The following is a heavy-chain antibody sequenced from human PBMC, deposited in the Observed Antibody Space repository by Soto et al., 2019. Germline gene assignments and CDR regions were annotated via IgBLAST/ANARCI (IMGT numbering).Heavy chain of an antibody. CDR1: GFTFSSYG. J-gene: IGHJ6*02. CDR2: ISYDGSNK. D-gene: IGHD6-6*01. V-gene: IGHV3-30*18. CDR3: AKALKARIAARPYYYYYGMDV. Sequence: PGGSLRLSCAASGFTFSSYGMHWVRQAPGKGLEWVAVISYDGSNKYYADSVKGRFTISRDNSKNTLYLQMNSLRAEDTAVYYCAKALKARIAARPYYYYYGMDVWGQGTTVTVSS.